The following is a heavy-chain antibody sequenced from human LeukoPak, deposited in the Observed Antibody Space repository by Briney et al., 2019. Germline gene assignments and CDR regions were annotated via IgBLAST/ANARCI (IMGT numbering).Heavy chain of an antibody. D-gene: IGHD2-15*01. CDR3: WKDVPVVVVAHYAFDF. V-gene: IGHV3-30-3*01. CDR1: GFTFSSYA. CDR2: ISYDGSNK. Sequence: PGRSLRLSCAASGFTFSSYAMHWVRQAPGKGLEGVAVISYDGSNKYYADSVKGLFNISRDNSKNTLYLQMNSLRAEDTAVYYCWKDVPVVVVAHYAFDFWGQGTMVTVSS. J-gene: IGHJ3*01.